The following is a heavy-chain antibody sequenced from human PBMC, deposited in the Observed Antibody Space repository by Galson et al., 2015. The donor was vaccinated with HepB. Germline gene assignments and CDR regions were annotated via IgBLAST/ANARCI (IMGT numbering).Heavy chain of an antibody. J-gene: IGHJ4*02. Sequence: SVKVSCKASGYTFTGYYMHWVRQAPGQGLEWMGWINPNSGGTNYAQKFQGRVTMTRDTSISTAYMELSRLRSDDTAVYYCARGPSRVVVVIADEYYFDYWGQGTLVTVSS. CDR1: GYTFTGYY. CDR2: INPNSGGT. V-gene: IGHV1-2*02. D-gene: IGHD2-21*01. CDR3: ARGPSRVVVVIADEYYFDY.